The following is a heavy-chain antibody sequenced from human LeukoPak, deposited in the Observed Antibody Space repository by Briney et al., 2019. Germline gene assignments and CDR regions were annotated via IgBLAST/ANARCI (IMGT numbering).Heavy chain of an antibody. V-gene: IGHV1-8*03. CDR3: ARRAVAYKYSYYMDV. CDR2: MNPNSGNT. D-gene: IGHD6-19*01. J-gene: IGHJ6*03. Sequence: ASVTVSCKASGYTFTSYDINWVRQATGQGLEWMGWMNPNSGNTIYAQKFQGRVTITRNSAISTAYMELSSLTSEDTAVYYCARRAVAYKYSYYMDVWGKGTAVTVSS. CDR1: GYTFTSYD.